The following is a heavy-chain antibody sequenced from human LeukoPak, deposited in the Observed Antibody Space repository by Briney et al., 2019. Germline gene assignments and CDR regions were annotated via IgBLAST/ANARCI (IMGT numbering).Heavy chain of an antibody. CDR2: ISVYNGNT. CDR1: GYTFTSYG. V-gene: IGHV1-18*01. D-gene: IGHD2-21*02. J-gene: IGHJ4*02. CDR3: ARYPLSEHIVVVTALPYFDY. Sequence: ASVKVFCKASGYTFTSYGISWVRQAPGQGLEWMGWISVYNGNTKYAQKFQGRVTMTTDTTTSTAYMELRSLRSDDTAVYYCARYPLSEHIVVVTALPYFDYWGQGTLVTVSS.